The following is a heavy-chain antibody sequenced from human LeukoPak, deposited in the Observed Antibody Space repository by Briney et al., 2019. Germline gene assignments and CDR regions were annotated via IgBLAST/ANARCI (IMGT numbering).Heavy chain of an antibody. CDR3: ASFPKYDYVWGSYRSGYY. CDR2: IYYSGST. D-gene: IGHD3-16*02. Sequence: SETLSLTCTVSAGSISLYNTYYWNWIRQSPGKGLEWIGYIYYSGSTSYNPSLKSRVTISVDTFRNQFSLKLSSATAADTAVYYCASFPKYDYVWGSYRSGYYWGQGTLVTVSS. J-gene: IGHJ4*02. CDR1: AGSISLYNTYY. V-gene: IGHV4-59*12.